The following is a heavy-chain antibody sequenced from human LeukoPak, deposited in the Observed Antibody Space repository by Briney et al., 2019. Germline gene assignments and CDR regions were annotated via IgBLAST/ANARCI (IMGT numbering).Heavy chain of an antibody. V-gene: IGHV4-59*01. Sequence: PSETLSLTCTVSGGSISSYYWSWIRQSPGKGLECIGYIHYTGSPNYNPSLKSRVTISVETSKNQFSLKLKSVTAADAAVYYCGRGGYYGSGNDFRFDPWGQGTLVTVSS. CDR2: IHYTGSP. D-gene: IGHD3-10*01. J-gene: IGHJ5*02. CDR1: GGSISSYY. CDR3: GRGGYYGSGNDFRFDP.